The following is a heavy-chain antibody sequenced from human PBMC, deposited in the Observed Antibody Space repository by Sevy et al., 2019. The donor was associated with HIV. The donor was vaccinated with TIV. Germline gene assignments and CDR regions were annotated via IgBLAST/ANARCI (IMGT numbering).Heavy chain of an antibody. CDR1: GYTLTELS. CDR2: FDPEDGET. V-gene: IGHV1-24*01. J-gene: IGHJ3*02. D-gene: IGHD6-19*01. Sequence: ASVKVSCKVSGYTLTELSMHWVRQAPGKGLEWMGGFDPEDGETIYAQKFQGRVTMTEDTSTDTAYMELSSLRSEDTAVYYCATFTVWVKVAGSDDVFDIWGQGTMVTVSS. CDR3: ATFTVWVKVAGSDDVFDI.